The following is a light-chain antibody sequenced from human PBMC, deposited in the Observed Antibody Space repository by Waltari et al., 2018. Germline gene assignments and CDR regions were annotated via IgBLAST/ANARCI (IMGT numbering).Light chain of an antibody. V-gene: IGLV2-14*03. CDR3: SSYSSTNTVV. Sequence: QSALTQPASVSGSPGQSVTISCTGTSSDVGGYHFVPWYQQHTGRAPKLMIYDVTHRPSGVSTRFSGSKSGDTASLTISGLQAADEAEYYCSSYSSTNTVVFGGGTQLTV. CDR1: SSDVGGYHF. CDR2: DVT. J-gene: IGLJ3*02.